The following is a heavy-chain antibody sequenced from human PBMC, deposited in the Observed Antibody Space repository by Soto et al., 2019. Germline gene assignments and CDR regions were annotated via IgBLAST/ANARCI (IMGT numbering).Heavy chain of an antibody. CDR3: ARENDGMDV. CDR2: IFHSGNS. J-gene: IGHJ6*02. CDR1: GSSMSGFY. V-gene: IGHV4-38-2*02. Sequence: PSETLSVTCAVSGSSMSGFYWGWVRQPPGKGLEWIGSIFHSGNSYYNPSLKSRVILSVDTSKNQFSLNLTAAIAADTAVYYCARENDGMDVWGQGTPVTVSS.